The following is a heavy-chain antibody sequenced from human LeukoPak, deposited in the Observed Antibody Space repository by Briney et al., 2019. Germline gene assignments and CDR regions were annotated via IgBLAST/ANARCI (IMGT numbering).Heavy chain of an antibody. D-gene: IGHD3-10*01. J-gene: IGHJ6*02. CDR3: AIPPLSGTGSSRPLAEMDI. CDR1: GFTFSSYS. V-gene: IGHV3-48*04. CDR2: FSHTGSTM. Sequence: PGGSLRLSCAASGFTFSSYSMNWVRQAPGKGLEWVSYFSHTGSTMSYADSVKGRFTISRDNARNSLHLQMNSLRAEDTAVYYCAIPPLSGTGSSRPLAEMDIWGQGTTVTVSS.